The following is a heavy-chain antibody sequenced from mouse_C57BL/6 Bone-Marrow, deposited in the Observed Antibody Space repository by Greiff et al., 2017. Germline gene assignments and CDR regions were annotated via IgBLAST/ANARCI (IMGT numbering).Heavy chain of an antibody. CDR3: TRSLIYYGTNY. V-gene: IGHV14-2*01. D-gene: IGHD1-1*01. CDR1: GFNIKDYY. CDR2: IDPEDGET. Sequence: DVKLVESGAELVKPGASVKLSCTASGFNIKDYYIHWVKQRTEQGLEWIGRIDPEDGETKYAPKFQDKATITADTSSNTAYLQLRSLTSEDTAVYYCTRSLIYYGTNYWGQGTTLTVSS. J-gene: IGHJ2*01.